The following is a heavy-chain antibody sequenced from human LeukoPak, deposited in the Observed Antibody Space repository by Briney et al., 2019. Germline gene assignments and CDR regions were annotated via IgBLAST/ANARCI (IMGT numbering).Heavy chain of an antibody. D-gene: IGHD6-6*01. CDR2: ISAYNGNT. V-gene: IGHV1-18*01. CDR1: GYTFTSYG. Sequence: ASVKVSCKASGYTFTSYGISWVRQAPGQGLEWMGWISAYNGNTNYAQKLQGRVTMTTDTSTSTAYMELRSLRSDDTAVYYCARAQGIWQLAGYCYYMDVWGKGTTVTVSS. J-gene: IGHJ6*03. CDR3: ARAQGIWQLAGYCYYMDV.